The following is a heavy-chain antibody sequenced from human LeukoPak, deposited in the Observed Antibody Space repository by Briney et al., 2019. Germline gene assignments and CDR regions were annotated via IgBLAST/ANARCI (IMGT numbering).Heavy chain of an antibody. D-gene: IGHD3-22*01. Sequence: SQTLSLTCTLSGGSLSSGRYYWSWIPQPAGKGLEWIGRNYNSESTNYNPYVQSRHTITVHQSKHQFSQQLSSVTAPGRAVYYFASVQWRGYYDSSGYDYWGQGTLVTVSS. CDR3: ASVQWRGYYDSSGYDY. CDR2: NYNSEST. V-gene: IGHV4-61*02. J-gene: IGHJ4*02. CDR1: GGSLSSGRYY.